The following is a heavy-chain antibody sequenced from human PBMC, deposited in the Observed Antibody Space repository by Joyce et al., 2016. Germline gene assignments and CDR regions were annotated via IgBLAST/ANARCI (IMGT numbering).Heavy chain of an antibody. Sequence: QVLLAQSGAEVKKPGASVKVSCKASGYTFTNYFIHWVRQGPGQGREWIGWINPNSGGTMYAQNFQGRVTMTSDTSVSTVYMELSRLRSDDTAVYYCARVTDYYDSSGYYSLGYWGQGTLVTVSS. CDR1: GYTFTNYF. D-gene: IGHD3-22*01. J-gene: IGHJ4*02. V-gene: IGHV1-2*02. CDR2: INPNSGGT. CDR3: ARVTDYYDSSGYYSLGY.